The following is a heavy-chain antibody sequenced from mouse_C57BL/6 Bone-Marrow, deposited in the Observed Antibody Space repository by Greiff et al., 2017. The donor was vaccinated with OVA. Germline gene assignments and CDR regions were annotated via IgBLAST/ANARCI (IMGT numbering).Heavy chain of an antibody. D-gene: IGHD1-1*01. CDR3: ARFHYYGSSYSWFAY. Sequence: VQLQQSGAELVKPGASVKMSCKASGYTFTSYWITWVKQRPGQGLEWIGDIYPGSGSTNYNEKFKSKATLTVDTSSSTAYMQLSSLTSEDSAVYYCARFHYYGSSYSWFAYWGQGTLVTVSA. CDR2: IYPGSGST. V-gene: IGHV1-55*01. CDR1: GYTFTSYW. J-gene: IGHJ3*01.